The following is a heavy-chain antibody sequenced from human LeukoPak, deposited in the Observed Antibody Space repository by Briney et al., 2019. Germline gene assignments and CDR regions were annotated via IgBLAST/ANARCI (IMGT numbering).Heavy chain of an antibody. V-gene: IGHV3-21*01. J-gene: IGHJ4*02. CDR1: GFTFSNYD. D-gene: IGHD5-24*01. CDR3: ARGEEKATITALDS. CDR2: ISSSSSYI. Sequence: PGGSLRLSCAASGFTFSNYDMPWVRQASGKGLEWVSAISSSSSYIYYADSIKGRFTISRDNAENSLYLQMNSLRAVDTAVYFCARGEEKATITALDSWGQGTLVTVSS.